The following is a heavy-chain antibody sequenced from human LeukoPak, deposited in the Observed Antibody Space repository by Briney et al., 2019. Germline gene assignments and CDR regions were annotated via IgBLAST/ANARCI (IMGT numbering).Heavy chain of an antibody. D-gene: IGHD1-26*01. CDR1: GGSIGSSF. Sequence: KPSETLSLTCSVSGGSIGSSFWNWIRLSPGKGLEWIGYISYSGRTNYSSSLKSRVTISIDTSKNQLSLTLSSVTAADTALYYCARDRSGTYYTFDVWGQGTMVTVSA. CDR3: ARDRSGTYYTFDV. V-gene: IGHV4-59*13. CDR2: ISYSGRT. J-gene: IGHJ3*01.